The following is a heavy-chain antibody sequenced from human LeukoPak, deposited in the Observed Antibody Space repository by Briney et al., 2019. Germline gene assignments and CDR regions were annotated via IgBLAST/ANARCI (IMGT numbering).Heavy chain of an antibody. CDR2: IKSKTDGGTT. D-gene: IGHD5-18*01. CDR1: GFTFSGYA. V-gene: IGHV3-15*01. Sequence: PGGSLRVSCAASGFTFSGYAMSSVRQAPGKGLEWVGRIKSKTDGGTTDYAAPVKGRFTISRDDSKNTLYLQMNSLKTEDTAVYYCTTASLQLWPNDAFDIWGQGTMVTVSS. CDR3: TTASLQLWPNDAFDI. J-gene: IGHJ3*02.